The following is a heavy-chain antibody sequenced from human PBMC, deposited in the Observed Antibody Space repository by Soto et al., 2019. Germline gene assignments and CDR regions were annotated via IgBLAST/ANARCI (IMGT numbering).Heavy chain of an antibody. V-gene: IGHV4-59*01. J-gene: IGHJ5*02. CDR3: ARLGYFSGGSCYGGSINP. D-gene: IGHD2-15*01. CDR1: CGSISSDY. Sequence: SETLSLTCTVSCGSISSDYWSWIRQPPGKGLEWIGYIYYSGSTNYNPSLKSRVTISVDTSKNQFSLKLSSVTAADTAVYYCARLGYFSGGSCYGGSINPWGQGALVT. CDR2: IYYSGST.